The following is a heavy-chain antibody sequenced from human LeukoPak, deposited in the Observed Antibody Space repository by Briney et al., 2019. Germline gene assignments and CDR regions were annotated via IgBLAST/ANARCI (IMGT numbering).Heavy chain of an antibody. V-gene: IGHV1-18*01. J-gene: IGHJ5*01. CDR3: AGDLWNFYDDSGYYRDFDS. CDR1: TSR. CDR2: IGSYGGDT. Sequence: ASVKVSCKATSRISWVRQAPGQGLEWMGWIGSYGGDTYYAQKFQGRVTVTTDTSTSTVYMKLRSLLSDDTAVYYCAGDLWNFYDDSGYYRDFDSWGQGTLVTVSS. D-gene: IGHD3-22*01.